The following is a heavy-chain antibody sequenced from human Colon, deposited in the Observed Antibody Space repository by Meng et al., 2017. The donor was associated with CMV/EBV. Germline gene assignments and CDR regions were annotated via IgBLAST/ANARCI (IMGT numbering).Heavy chain of an antibody. J-gene: IGHJ5*02. D-gene: IGHD3-3*01. CDR1: GGSISSSNYY. CDR2: VQYSGST. Sequence: SETLSLTCTVSGGSISSSNYYWGWIRQPPGKGLEWIASVQYSGSTNYNPSLKSRVTISVDTSKNQFSLKLSSVTAADTAVYYCARENDFWSGYGNWFDPWGQGTLVTVSS. V-gene: IGHV4-39*07. CDR3: ARENDFWSGYGNWFDP.